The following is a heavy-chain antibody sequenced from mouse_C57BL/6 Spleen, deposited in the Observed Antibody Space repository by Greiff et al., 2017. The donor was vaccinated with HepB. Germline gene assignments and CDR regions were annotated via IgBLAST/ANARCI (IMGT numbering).Heavy chain of an antibody. CDR3: ARGDSSGPLDY. CDR2: IDPSDSYT. J-gene: IGHJ2*01. D-gene: IGHD3-2*02. V-gene: IGHV1-50*01. Sequence: VQLQQSGAELVKPGASVKLSCKASGYTFTSYWMQWVKQRPGQGLEWIGEIDPSDSYTNYNQKFKGKATLTVDTSSSTAYMQLSSLTSEDSAVYYCARGDSSGPLDYWGQGTTLTVSS. CDR1: GYTFTSYW.